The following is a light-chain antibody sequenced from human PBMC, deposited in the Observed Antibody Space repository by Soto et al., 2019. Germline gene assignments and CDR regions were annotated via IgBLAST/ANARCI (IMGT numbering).Light chain of an antibody. J-gene: IGKJ4*01. Sequence: DIQLTQSPSFLSASVGDRVTITCRASQGISDFLVWYQQKPGKAPKLLIYGASTLQTGVPSRFSGIASGTEFTLTISNLQPADFATYYCQQFNVYPLTFGGGTKVEIK. CDR2: GAS. V-gene: IGKV1-9*01. CDR3: QQFNVYPLT. CDR1: QGISDF.